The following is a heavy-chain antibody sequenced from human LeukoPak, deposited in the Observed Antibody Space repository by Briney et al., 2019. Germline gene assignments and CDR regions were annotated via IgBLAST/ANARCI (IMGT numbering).Heavy chain of an antibody. D-gene: IGHD3-16*01. CDR3: ARDVWWASDY. CDR1: GFSFSSYI. Sequence: PGGSLRLSCAASGFSFSSYIMNWVRQAPGKGLEWVSFISSTSSTYYADSVKGRFTISRDNAKNSLYLQMNSLRAEDTAVYYCARDVWWASDYWGQGTLVTVSS. CDR2: ISSTSST. V-gene: IGHV3-48*01. J-gene: IGHJ4*02.